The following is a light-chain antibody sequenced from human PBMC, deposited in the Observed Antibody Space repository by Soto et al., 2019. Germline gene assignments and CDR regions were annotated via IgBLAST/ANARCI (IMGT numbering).Light chain of an antibody. V-gene: IGKV2D-29*01. CDR1: QSLLHPDRKNY. CDR2: EVS. Sequence: DIVMAQTPLSLSVTPGQSASVSCKSSQSLLHPDRKNYLYWYLQRSGQPPQLLIYEVSKRFSGVPDRFSGGGSGTEFTLKINRVEAEDGGVYYCMQGIQLPYTFGQGTKLEI. J-gene: IGKJ2*01. CDR3: MQGIQLPYT.